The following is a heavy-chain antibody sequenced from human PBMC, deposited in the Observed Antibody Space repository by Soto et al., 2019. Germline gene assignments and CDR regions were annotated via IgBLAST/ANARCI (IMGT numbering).Heavy chain of an antibody. CDR2: IRTYDGLT. Sequence: QVQLVQSGAEVQKPGASVKVSCKASGYTFTSYGISWVRQAPGQGLEWMGWIRTYDGLTVYAQKFQGRVSMTTDTSTSTVYMELRSLRSDDTAVYYCTRDQHEHADFRAYWGQGTLVTVS. V-gene: IGHV1-18*01. D-gene: IGHD4-17*01. CDR3: TRDQHEHADFRAY. J-gene: IGHJ4*02. CDR1: GYTFTSYG.